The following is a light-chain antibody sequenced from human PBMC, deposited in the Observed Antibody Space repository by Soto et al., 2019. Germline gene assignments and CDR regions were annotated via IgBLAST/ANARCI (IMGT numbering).Light chain of an antibody. J-gene: IGKJ1*01. CDR3: QQTDSFPRT. V-gene: IGKV3-15*01. CDR2: GAS. CDR1: QSVGNN. Sequence: EVVMTQSPATLSVSPGERATLSCRASQSVGNNLAWYQQKPGQAPRLLIYGASTRATGFPARFSGSGSGTDFALTISSLQRDDFATYYCQQTDSFPRTFGQGTKVEMK.